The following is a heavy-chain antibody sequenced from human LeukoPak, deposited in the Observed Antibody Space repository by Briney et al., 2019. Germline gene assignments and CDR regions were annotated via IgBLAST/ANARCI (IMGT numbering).Heavy chain of an antibody. CDR1: GFTFSNYA. CDR3: TKRGTVTTFGHCDF. J-gene: IGHJ4*02. V-gene: IGHV3-23*01. Sequence: GGSLRLSCAASGFTFSNYAMSWVRQAPGKGLEWVSTISDTGSSTYYADSVKGRFTISRDNSKNTLYLQMHSLRAEDTAIYYCTKRGTVTTFGHCDFWGQGTLVTVSS. D-gene: IGHD4-17*01. CDR2: ISDTGSST.